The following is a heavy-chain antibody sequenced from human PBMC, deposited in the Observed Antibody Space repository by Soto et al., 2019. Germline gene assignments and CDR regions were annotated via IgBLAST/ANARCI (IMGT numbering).Heavy chain of an antibody. CDR3: ATDMGNSIYI. D-gene: IGHD3-22*01. CDR1: GGSISSDGSY. J-gene: IGHJ3*02. Sequence: SETLSLTCTVSGGSISSDGSYWSWIRQHPGKGLEWIGCLFYSGSTYYNPSLKSRVTMTEDTSTDTAYMELSSLRSEDTAVYYCATDMGNSIYIWGQGTMVTVSS. CDR2: LFYSGST. V-gene: IGHV4-31*03.